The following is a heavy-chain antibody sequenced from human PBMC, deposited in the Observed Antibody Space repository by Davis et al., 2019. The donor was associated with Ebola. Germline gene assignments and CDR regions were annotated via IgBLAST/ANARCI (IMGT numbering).Heavy chain of an antibody. V-gene: IGHV4-61*08. CDR2: VYNRETT. CDR1: GGSVSSDVYS. J-gene: IGHJ6*03. D-gene: IGHD1-26*01. CDR3: AALFSGSYLAYVDV. Sequence: MPGGSLRLSCTVAGGSVSSDVYSWNWIRQSPGKGLEWIGFVYNRETTNYNSSLNSRVSISKDTSKNQFSLKLSSVSAADTAVYYCAALFSGSYLAYVDVWGKGTTVTVS.